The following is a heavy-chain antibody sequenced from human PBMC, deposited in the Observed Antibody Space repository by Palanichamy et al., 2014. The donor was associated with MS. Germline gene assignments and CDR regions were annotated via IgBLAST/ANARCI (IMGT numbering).Heavy chain of an antibody. CDR2: ISGSGGST. Sequence: EEQLLESGGGLPQPGGSLRLSCAASGFTFSSYAMSWVRQAPGKGLEWVSAISGSGGSTYYADSVKGRFTISRDNSKNTVYLQMNSLRGEDTAVYYCAKDSNAISDYWGQGTLVTVSS. CDR3: AKDSNAISDY. D-gene: IGHD3-9*01. CDR1: GFTFSSYA. V-gene: IGHV3-23*01. J-gene: IGHJ4*02.